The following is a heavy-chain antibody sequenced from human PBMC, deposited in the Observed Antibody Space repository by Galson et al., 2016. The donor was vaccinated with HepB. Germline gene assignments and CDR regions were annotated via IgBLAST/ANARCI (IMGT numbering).Heavy chain of an antibody. V-gene: IGHV3-30*04. Sequence: SCAASGFTFSSYAMHWVRQAPGKGLEWVAVISYDGSYESYAGAVKGRFTISRDNFKNTLYLHLNSLRAEETAVYYCARAVHGSGSYWDKWGQGTLVAVSS. J-gene: IGHJ4*02. CDR1: GFTFSSYA. CDR2: ISYDGSYE. CDR3: ARAVHGSGSYWDK. D-gene: IGHD3-10*01.